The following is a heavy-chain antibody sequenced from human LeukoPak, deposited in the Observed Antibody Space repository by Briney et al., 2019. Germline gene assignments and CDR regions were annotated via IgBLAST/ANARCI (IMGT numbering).Heavy chain of an antibody. J-gene: IGHJ4*02. CDR1: SYSFNRYG. D-gene: IGHD5-12*01. CDR3: ARSGRGTYYYFDL. Sequence: ASVKVSCKASSYSFNRYGISWVRQAPGQGLEWMGWISGYNGDTNYAQKFLGRVSMTADTSTSTAYMELRSLTSDDTAVYYCARSGRGTYYYFDLWGQGTLVTVSS. V-gene: IGHV1-18*01. CDR2: ISGYNGDT.